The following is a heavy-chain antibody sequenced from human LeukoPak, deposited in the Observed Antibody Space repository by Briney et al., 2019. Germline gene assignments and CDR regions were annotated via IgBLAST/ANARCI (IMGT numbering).Heavy chain of an antibody. CDR3: ARMDYGSGSYYFDS. CDR1: GGSVSSGSYY. D-gene: IGHD3-10*01. CDR2: IYYSGST. J-gene: IGHJ4*02. V-gene: IGHV4-61*01. Sequence: SETLSLTCTVSGGSVSSGSYYWSWIRQPPGKGLEWIGYIYYSGSTNYNPSLKSRVTISVDTSKNQFSLKLSSVTAADTAVYYCARMDYGSGSYYFDSWGQGTLVTVSS.